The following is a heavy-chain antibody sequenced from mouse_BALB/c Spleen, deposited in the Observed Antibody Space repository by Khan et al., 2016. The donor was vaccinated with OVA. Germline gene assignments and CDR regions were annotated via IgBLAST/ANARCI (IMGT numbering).Heavy chain of an antibody. D-gene: IGHD2-2*01. V-gene: IGHV1S81*02. CDR1: GYTFSSYY. Sequence: QVQLQQSGAELVKPGASVKLSCKASGYTFSSYYMYWVKQRPGQGLEWIGEINPNDGGTNFNDKFKSKATLTVDKSSSTAYIQLSSLTSEDSAVYCCIRSGYGSFAYWGQGTLVTVSA. CDR2: INPNDGGT. CDR3: IRSGYGSFAY. J-gene: IGHJ3*01.